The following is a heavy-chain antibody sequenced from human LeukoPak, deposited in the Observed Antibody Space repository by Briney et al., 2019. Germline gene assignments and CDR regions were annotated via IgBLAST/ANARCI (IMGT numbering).Heavy chain of an antibody. V-gene: IGHV4-59*01. CDR2: IYYTGST. Sequence: SETLSLTCTVSGGSISSYHWSWIRQPPGKGLEWIGYIYYTGSTSYNPSLKSRVTILVDTSKNQFSLKLSSVTAADTAVYYCARVGTEVWSGYYGKPEDVWGKGTTVTVSS. CDR1: GGSISSYH. J-gene: IGHJ6*04. CDR3: ARVGTEVWSGYYGKPEDV. D-gene: IGHD3-3*01.